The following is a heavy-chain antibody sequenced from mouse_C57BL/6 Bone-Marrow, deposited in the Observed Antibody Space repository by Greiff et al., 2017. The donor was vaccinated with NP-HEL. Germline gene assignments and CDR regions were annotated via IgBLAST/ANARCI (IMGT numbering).Heavy chain of an antibody. CDR2: ISDGGSYT. CDR3: ARTLTGTVPFDY. V-gene: IGHV5-4*01. D-gene: IGHD4-1*01. J-gene: IGHJ2*01. Sequence: EVQGVESGGGLVKPGGSLKLSCAASGFTFSSYAMSWVRQTPEKRLEWVATISDGGSYTYYPDNVKGRFTISRDNAKNNLYLQMSHLKSEDTAMYYCARTLTGTVPFDYWGQGTTLTVSS. CDR1: GFTFSSYA.